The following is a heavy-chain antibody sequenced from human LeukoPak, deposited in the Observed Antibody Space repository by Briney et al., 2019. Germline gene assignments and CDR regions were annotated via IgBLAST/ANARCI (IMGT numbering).Heavy chain of an antibody. CDR1: GGSFSGYY. D-gene: IGHD6-19*01. CDR2: INHSGST. V-gene: IGHV4-34*01. J-gene: IGHJ6*02. Sequence: SETLSLTCAVYGGSFSGYYWSWIRQPPGKGPEWIGEINHSGSTNYNPSLKSRVTISVDTSKNQFSLKLSSVTAADTAVYYCASLISSGGYYGMDVWGQGTTVTVSS. CDR3: ASLISSGGYYGMDV.